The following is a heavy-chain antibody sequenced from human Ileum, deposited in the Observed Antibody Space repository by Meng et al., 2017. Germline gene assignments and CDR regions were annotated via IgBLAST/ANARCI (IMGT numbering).Heavy chain of an antibody. J-gene: IGHJ5*02. Sequence: QITLKESCPTLVQPTQTLTLTCTFSGFSLSTSGVGVGWIRQPPGKALEWLAVIYWSDEKRYSPTLKSRLTITKDTSKNQVVLTVTNMDTVDTATYYCAHRRGMSTTGGLFDPWGQGTLVTVSS. D-gene: IGHD1-1*01. CDR3: AHRRGMSTTGGLFDP. CDR2: IYWSDEK. V-gene: IGHV2-5*01. CDR1: GFSLSTSGVG.